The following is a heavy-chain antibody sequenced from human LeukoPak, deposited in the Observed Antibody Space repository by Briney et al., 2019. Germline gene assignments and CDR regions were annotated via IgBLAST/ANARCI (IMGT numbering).Heavy chain of an antibody. CDR1: GGSISSGDYY. Sequence: SETLSLTCTVSGGSISSGDYYWSWIRQPPGKGLEWIGYIYYSGSTYYNPSLKSRVTISVDTSKNQFSLKLSSVTAADTAVYYCASYTAGGGGLDYWGQGTLVTVSP. J-gene: IGHJ4*02. CDR2: IYYSGST. D-gene: IGHD5-18*01. CDR3: ASYTAGGGGLDY. V-gene: IGHV4-30-4*01.